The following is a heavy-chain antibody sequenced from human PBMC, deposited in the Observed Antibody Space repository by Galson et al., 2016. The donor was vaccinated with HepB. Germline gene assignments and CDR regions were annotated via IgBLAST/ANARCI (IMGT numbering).Heavy chain of an antibody. CDR1: GFSVSGNC. V-gene: IGHV3-66*02. J-gene: IGHJ6*03. D-gene: IGHD3-22*01. Sequence: SLRLSCAASGFSVSGNCMSWVRRAPGKGLEWVSLIYGGGTTYYADSVKGRFTVSRDSSKNTLYLQMNSLRAEDTAVYYCARGPSFQWLSTYYSYMDVWGKGTTVTVSS. CDR3: ARGPSFQWLSTYYSYMDV. CDR2: IYGGGTT.